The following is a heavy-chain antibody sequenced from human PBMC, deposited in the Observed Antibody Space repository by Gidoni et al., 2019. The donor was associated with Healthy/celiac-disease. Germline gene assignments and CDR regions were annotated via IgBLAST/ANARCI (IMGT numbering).Heavy chain of an antibody. D-gene: IGHD6-13*01. CDR3: ARVRGPAAGGNYYDYYYYMDV. Sequence: QVQLQQWGAGRLKPSETLSLPCSVYGGSFSGYSWRWIRQPPGKGLEWIGEINQSGSTNYNPSLKSRVTISVDTSKNQFSLKLSSVTAADTAVYYCARVRGPAAGGNYYDYYYYMDVWGKGTTVTVSS. CDR2: INQSGST. J-gene: IGHJ6*03. CDR1: GGSFSGYS. V-gene: IGHV4-34*01.